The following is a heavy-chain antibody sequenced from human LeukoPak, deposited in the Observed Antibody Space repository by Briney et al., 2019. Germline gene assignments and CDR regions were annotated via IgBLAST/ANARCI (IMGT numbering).Heavy chain of an antibody. CDR1: GFTFSNYA. CDR3: ARRMGGTSDY. CDR2: IGGDGFSS. V-gene: IGHV3-23*01. J-gene: IGHJ4*02. D-gene: IGHD1-26*01. Sequence: GGPLRLSCAASGFTFSNYAMTWVRQTPGKGLEWVSAIGGDGFSSDYADSVKGRFNISRDNSKNTLYLQMNSLRAEDTALYYCARRMGGTSDYWGLGTLVTVSS.